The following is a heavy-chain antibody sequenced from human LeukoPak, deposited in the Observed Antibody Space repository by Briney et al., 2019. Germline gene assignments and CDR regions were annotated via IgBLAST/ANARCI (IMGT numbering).Heavy chain of an antibody. Sequence: GGSLRLSCAASGFTFSSYAMHWVRQAPGEGMEWVAVISYDGSIKHYTDSVKGRFTISRDNSKNTLYLQMSSLRPEDTAVYYCASIFWGYCSSTSCYVDYWGQGTLVSVSS. CDR2: ISYDGSIK. CDR3: ASIFWGYCSSTSCYVDY. J-gene: IGHJ4*02. V-gene: IGHV3-30-3*01. CDR1: GFTFSSYA. D-gene: IGHD2-2*01.